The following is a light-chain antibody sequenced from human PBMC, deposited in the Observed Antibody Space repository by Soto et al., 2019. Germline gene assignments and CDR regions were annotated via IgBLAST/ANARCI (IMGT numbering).Light chain of an antibody. V-gene: IGLV1-40*01. J-gene: IGLJ2*01. CDR2: GNI. CDR1: SSNTGAGYD. Sequence: QSVLTQPPSVSGAPGQRVTISCTGSSSNTGAGYDVHWYQQLPGTAPKILIYGNINRPSGVPDRFSGSKSGTSASLAITGLQAEDEADYYCQSYDSSLSVVFGGGTKLTVL. CDR3: QSYDSSLSVV.